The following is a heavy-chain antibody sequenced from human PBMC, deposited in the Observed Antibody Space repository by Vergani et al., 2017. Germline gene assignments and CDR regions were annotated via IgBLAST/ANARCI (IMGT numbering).Heavy chain of an antibody. J-gene: IGHJ6*03. CDR1: GFTFSSYA. Sequence: EVQLVESGGGLVQPGGSLRLSCAASGFTFSSYAMSWVRQAPGKGLEWVSAISGSGGSTYYADSVKGRFTISRDNSKNTLYLQMNSLRAEDTAVYYCAKAVYSSYYYYYYYMDVWGKGTTVTVSS. CDR2: ISGSGGST. CDR3: AKAVYSSYYYYYYYMDV. D-gene: IGHD6-6*01. V-gene: IGHV3-23*04.